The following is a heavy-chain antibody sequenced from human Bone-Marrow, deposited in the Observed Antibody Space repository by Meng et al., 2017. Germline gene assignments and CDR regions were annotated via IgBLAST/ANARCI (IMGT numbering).Heavy chain of an antibody. J-gene: IGHJ4*02. Sequence: GESLKISCAASGFTFSSYEMNWVRQAPGKGLEWVSYISSSGSTIYYADSVKGRFTISRHNSKNTLYLQMNSLRAEDTAVYYCARSRLDFDWGSPYYFGYWGQGTLVTVSS. CDR1: GFTFSSYE. CDR2: ISSSGSTI. CDR3: ARSRLDFDWGSPYYFGY. V-gene: IGHV3-48*03. D-gene: IGHD7-27*01.